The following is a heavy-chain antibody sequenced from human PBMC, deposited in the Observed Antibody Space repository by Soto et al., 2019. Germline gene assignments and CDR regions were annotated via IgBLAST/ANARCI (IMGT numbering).Heavy chain of an antibody. CDR2: MYSSGSS. V-gene: IGHV4-59*01. CDR3: AREWSGFDY. Sequence: QVQLQESGPGLVKPSETLSLICTVSGGSMTPYKGTWIRQSPGRGLEWIAYMYSSGSSSYNPSLTSRVTMSVDKSRIQFSLKLNSAAAADTAVYYCAREWSGFDYWGHGILVNVSS. CDR1: GGSMTPYK. J-gene: IGHJ4*01. D-gene: IGHD2-15*01.